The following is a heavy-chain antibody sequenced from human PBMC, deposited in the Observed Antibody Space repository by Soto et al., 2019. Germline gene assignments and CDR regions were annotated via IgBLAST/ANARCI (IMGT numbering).Heavy chain of an antibody. CDR2: ISGSGGST. CDR3: AKLYYDILTLFCSYMDV. CDR1: GFTFSSYA. Sequence: GGSLRLSCAASGFTFSSYAMSWVRQAPGKGLEWVSAISGSGGSTYYADSVKGRFTISRDNSKNTLYLQMNSLRAEDTAVYYCAKLYYDILTLFCSYMDVWGKGTTVTVSS. V-gene: IGHV3-23*01. D-gene: IGHD3-9*01. J-gene: IGHJ6*03.